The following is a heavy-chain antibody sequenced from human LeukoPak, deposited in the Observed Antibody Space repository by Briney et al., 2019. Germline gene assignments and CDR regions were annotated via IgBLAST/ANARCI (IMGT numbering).Heavy chain of an antibody. CDR3: ARGVVTGENWFDP. V-gene: IGHV4-59*08. J-gene: IGHJ5*02. Sequence: SETLSLTCTVSGGSIRSYYWSWIRQSPGKGLQWIGYIYYSGSTNYNPSLKSRVTISVDTSKNHFSLKLSSVTAADTAVYYCARGVVTGENWFDPWGQGTLVTVSS. D-gene: IGHD3-3*01. CDR1: GGSIRSYY. CDR2: IYYSGST.